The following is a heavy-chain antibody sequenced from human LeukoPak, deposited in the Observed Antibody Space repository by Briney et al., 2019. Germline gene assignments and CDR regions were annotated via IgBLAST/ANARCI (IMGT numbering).Heavy chain of an antibody. J-gene: IGHJ4*02. V-gene: IGHV4-39*01. Sequence: SETPSLTCTVSGGSISSSSNYWGWVRQPPGKGLEWIGTVYSTGSTTYSNPSLKSRVTISVDTSKNQFSLKLSSVTAADTAVYYCARHEEEDGYNAKTIDYWGQGTLVTVSS. CDR2: VYSTGSTT. CDR1: GGSISSSSNY. CDR3: ARHEEEDGYNAKTIDY. D-gene: IGHD5-24*01.